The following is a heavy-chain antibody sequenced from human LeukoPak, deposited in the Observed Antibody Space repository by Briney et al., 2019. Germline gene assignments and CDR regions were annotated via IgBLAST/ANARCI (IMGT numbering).Heavy chain of an antibody. J-gene: IGHJ4*02. V-gene: IGHV3-30*02. Sequence: GGSLRLSCAASGFTLSSYGMHWVRQAPGKGLEWVAFIRYDGSNKYYADSVKGRFTISRDNSKNTLYLQMNSLRAEDTAVYYCAKVLRYYYDSSGFDYWGQGTLVTVSS. CDR1: GFTLSSYG. CDR2: IRYDGSNK. CDR3: AKVLRYYYDSSGFDY. D-gene: IGHD3-22*01.